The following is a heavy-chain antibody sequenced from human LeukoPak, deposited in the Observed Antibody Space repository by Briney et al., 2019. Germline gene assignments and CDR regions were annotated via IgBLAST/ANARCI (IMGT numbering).Heavy chain of an antibody. CDR2: IGDSGDST. CDR3: AKVPLIAAPKHFDY. V-gene: IGHV3-23*01. Sequence: GGSLRLSCAASGFTFSSSGMSWVRQAPGKVLERVSLIGDSGDSTDYADSVKGRFTISRDNSKNTLYLQMNSLRAEDTAVYYCAKVPLIAAPKHFDYWGQGTLVTVSS. CDR1: GFTFSSSG. D-gene: IGHD6-13*01. J-gene: IGHJ4*02.